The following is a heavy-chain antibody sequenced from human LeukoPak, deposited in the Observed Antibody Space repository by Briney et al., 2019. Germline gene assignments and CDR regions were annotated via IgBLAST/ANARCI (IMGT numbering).Heavy chain of an antibody. CDR3: ASGTVTTTIDY. CDR1: GGSFSGYY. Sequence: PSETLSLTCAVYGGSFSGYYWSWIRQPPGKGLEWIGEINHSGSTNYNPSLKSRVTISVDTSKNQFSLKLSSVTAADTAVYYCASGTVTTTIDYWGQGTLVTVSS. V-gene: IGHV4-34*01. CDR2: INHSGST. D-gene: IGHD4-17*01. J-gene: IGHJ4*02.